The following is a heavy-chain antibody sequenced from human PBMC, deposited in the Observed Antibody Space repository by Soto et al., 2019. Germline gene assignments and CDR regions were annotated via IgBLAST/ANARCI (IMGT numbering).Heavy chain of an antibody. D-gene: IGHD4-17*01. Sequence: QLQLVQSGPEAKKPGASVKVSCKASGYTFATSTISWLRQAPGQGPEWMGWIKAYSGNTNYAQKLQGRLTMTKDTSTSTAYMELRSLTTDDTAIYYCAIADYGDDDYWGQGTLVTVSS. CDR1: GYTFATST. CDR2: IKAYSGNT. CDR3: AIADYGDDDY. J-gene: IGHJ4*02. V-gene: IGHV1-18*01.